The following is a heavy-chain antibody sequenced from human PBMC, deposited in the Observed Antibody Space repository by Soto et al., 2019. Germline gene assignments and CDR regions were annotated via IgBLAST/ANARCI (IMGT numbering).Heavy chain of an antibody. CDR1: GYTFTSYA. CDR3: ARDGSVVSSDLAAADDNWFDP. J-gene: IGHJ5*02. CDR2: INAGNGNT. V-gene: IGHV1-3*01. Sequence: ASVKVSCKASGYTFTSYAMHWVRQAPGQRLEWIGWINAGNGNTKYSQKFQGRVTITRDTSASTAYMEMSSLRSEDTAVYYCARDGSVVSSDLAAADDNWFDPWGQGTLVTVSS. D-gene: IGHD6-13*01.